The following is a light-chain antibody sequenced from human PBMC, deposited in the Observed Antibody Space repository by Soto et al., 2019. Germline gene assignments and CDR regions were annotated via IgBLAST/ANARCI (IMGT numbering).Light chain of an antibody. CDR3: QSYDSSLGGFVV. CDR1: NSNIGAGYD. J-gene: IGLJ2*01. V-gene: IGLV1-40*01. Sequence: QSVLTQPPSVSGAPGQRVTISCTGSNSNIGAGYDVHWYQQLPGTAPTLLIYGDNSRPSGVPARFSGSKSDTSASLAITGLQAEDEADYYCQSYDSSLGGFVVFGGWTKLTVL. CDR2: GDN.